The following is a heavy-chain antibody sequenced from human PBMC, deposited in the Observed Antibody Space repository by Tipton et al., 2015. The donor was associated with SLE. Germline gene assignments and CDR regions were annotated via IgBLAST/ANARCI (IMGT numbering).Heavy chain of an antibody. D-gene: IGHD6-25*01. CDR2: IYSGGST. CDR1: GFTVSSNY. J-gene: IGHJ6*02. CDR3: ARDPYSSGSTWYYGMDV. Sequence: SLRLSCAASGFTVSSNYMSWVRQAPGKGLEWVSVIYSGGSTYYADSVKGRFTISRDNSKNTLYLQMNSLRAEDTAVYYCARDPYSSGSTWYYGMDVWGQGTTVTVSS. V-gene: IGHV3-53*05.